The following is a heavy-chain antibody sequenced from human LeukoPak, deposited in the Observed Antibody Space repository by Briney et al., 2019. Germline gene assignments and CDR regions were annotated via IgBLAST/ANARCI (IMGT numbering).Heavy chain of an antibody. CDR2: IRYDGSNK. J-gene: IGHJ4*02. Sequence: GGSLRLSCAASGFAFSNYGMHWVRQAPGKGLAWVAFIRYDGSNKYYAYSVKGRFTISRDNSKNTLYLQMNSLRAEDTAVYYCAKDRWFGEPYFDYWGQGTLVTVSS. CDR1: GFAFSNYG. CDR3: AKDRWFGEPYFDY. V-gene: IGHV3-30*02. D-gene: IGHD3-10*01.